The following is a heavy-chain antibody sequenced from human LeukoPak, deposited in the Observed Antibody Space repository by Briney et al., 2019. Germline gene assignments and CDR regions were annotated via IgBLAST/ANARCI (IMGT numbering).Heavy chain of an antibody. CDR3: ARLAPYSKDAFDI. V-gene: IGHV5-51*01. Sequence: GESLKISCKGSGYSFTSYWIGWVRQMPGKGLEWMGIIYPGDSDTRYSPSFQGQVTISADKSIGTAYLQWSSLKASDTAMYYCARLAPYSKDAFDIWGQGTMVTVSS. D-gene: IGHD4-11*01. CDR2: IYPGDSDT. CDR1: GYSFTSYW. J-gene: IGHJ3*02.